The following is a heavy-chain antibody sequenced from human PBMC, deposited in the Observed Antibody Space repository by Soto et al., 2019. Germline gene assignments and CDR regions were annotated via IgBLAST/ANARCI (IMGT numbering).Heavy chain of an antibody. V-gene: IGHV4-34*01. CDR2: ISHSGAT. Sequence: SETLSLTCAVYGGSFTDYYWTWIRQPPGKGLEWIGEISHSGATNYNPSLKSRVTISEDTSKNQVSLKVTSVTAADTAVFYCARGNHYYGMDVWGQGTTVNVSS. CDR3: ARGNHYYGMDV. CDR1: GGSFTDYY. J-gene: IGHJ6*02.